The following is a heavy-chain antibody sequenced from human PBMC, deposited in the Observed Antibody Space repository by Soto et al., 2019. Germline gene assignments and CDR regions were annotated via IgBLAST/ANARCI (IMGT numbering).Heavy chain of an antibody. CDR2: IKQDGSEE. D-gene: IGHD6-19*01. CDR1: GFIFSSSW. Sequence: EFKVVESGGGLVQPGGSLRLSCAASGFIFSSSWMSWVRQAHGRRLGWVAYIKQDGSEEHYVDSVKGRFTISRDNAKNSLYLQMNSLRVEDTAMYYCAKGGWFPDSWGQGTLVTVSS. J-gene: IGHJ4*02. CDR3: AKGGWFPDS. V-gene: IGHV3-7*01.